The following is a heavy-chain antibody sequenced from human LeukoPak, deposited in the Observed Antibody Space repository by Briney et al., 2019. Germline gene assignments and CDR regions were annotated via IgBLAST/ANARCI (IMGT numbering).Heavy chain of an antibody. D-gene: IGHD3-10*01. CDR2: ISWNSGSI. Sequence: GRSLRLSCAASGFTFDDYAMHWVRQAPGKGLEWVSGISWNSGSIGYADSVKGRFTTSRDNAKNSLYLQMNSLRAEDTAVYYCAKDKGDDYFDYWGQGTLVTVSS. CDR1: GFTFDDYA. J-gene: IGHJ4*02. CDR3: AKDKGDDYFDY. V-gene: IGHV3-9*01.